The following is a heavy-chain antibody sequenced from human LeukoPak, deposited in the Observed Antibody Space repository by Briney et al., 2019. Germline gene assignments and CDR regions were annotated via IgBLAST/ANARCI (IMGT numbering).Heavy chain of an antibody. CDR3: ARDYVPRYYDSSNDAFDI. CDR1: GFNFRNYA. J-gene: IGHJ3*02. CDR2: ISAGATRT. V-gene: IGHV3-23*01. D-gene: IGHD3-22*01. Sequence: GGSLRLSCTASGFNFRNYAMAWVRHAPGKGLEWVSGISAGATRTYYAASVKGRFTISRDNSKNTLYLQMNSLRSEDTAVYYCARDYVPRYYDSSNDAFDIWGQGTMVTVSS.